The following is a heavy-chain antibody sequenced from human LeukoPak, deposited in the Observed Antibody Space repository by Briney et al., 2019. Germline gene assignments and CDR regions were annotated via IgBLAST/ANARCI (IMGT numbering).Heavy chain of an antibody. V-gene: IGHV1-18*01. CDR1: GYTFTSYG. J-gene: IGHJ5*02. D-gene: IGHD5-12*01. Sequence: GASVKVSCKASGYTFTSYGISWVRQAPGQGLEWMGWISAYNGNTNYAQKLQGRVTMTTDTSTSTAYMKLRSLRSEDTAVYYCARLGGESGYDSNWFDPWGQGTLVTVSS. CDR2: ISAYNGNT. CDR3: ARLGGESGYDSNWFDP.